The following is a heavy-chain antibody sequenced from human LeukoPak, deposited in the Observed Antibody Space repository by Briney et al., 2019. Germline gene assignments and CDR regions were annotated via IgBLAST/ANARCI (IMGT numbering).Heavy chain of an antibody. Sequence: SGTLSLTCAVSGGSISSSNWWSWVRQPPGKGLEWIGEIYHSGSTNYNPSLKSRVTISVDTSKNQFSLKLSSVTAADTAVYYCARGTLRYFDWLPYDFDYWGQGTLVTVSS. J-gene: IGHJ4*02. CDR3: ARGTLRYFDWLPYDFDY. V-gene: IGHV4-4*02. CDR1: GGSISSSNW. D-gene: IGHD3-9*01. CDR2: IYHSGST.